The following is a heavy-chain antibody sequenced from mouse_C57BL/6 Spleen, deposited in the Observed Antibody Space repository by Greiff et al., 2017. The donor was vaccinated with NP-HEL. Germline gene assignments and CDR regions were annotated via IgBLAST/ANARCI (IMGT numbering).Heavy chain of an antibody. CDR2: INPNNGGT. D-gene: IGHD3-1*01. CDR1: GYTFTDYY. CDR3: VSSDFDV. J-gene: IGHJ1*03. V-gene: IGHV1-26*01. Sequence: VQLQQSGPELVKPGASVKISCKASGYTFTDYYMNWVKQSHGKSLEWIGDINPNNGGTSYNQKFKGKATLTVDKSSSTAYMELRSLTSEDSAVYYCVSSDFDVWGTGTTVTVSS.